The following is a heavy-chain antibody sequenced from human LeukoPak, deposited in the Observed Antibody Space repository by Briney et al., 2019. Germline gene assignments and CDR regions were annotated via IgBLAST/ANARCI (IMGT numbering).Heavy chain of an antibody. Sequence: AGGSLRLSCAASGFTFSSYSMNWVRQAPGKGREWVSSISSSSSYIYYADSVKGRFTISRDNSKNTLYLQMNSLRAEDTAVYYCAKSGYNRFDYWGQGTLVTVSS. CDR1: GFTFSSYS. V-gene: IGHV3-21*04. D-gene: IGHD5-24*01. J-gene: IGHJ4*02. CDR2: ISSSSSYI. CDR3: AKSGYNRFDY.